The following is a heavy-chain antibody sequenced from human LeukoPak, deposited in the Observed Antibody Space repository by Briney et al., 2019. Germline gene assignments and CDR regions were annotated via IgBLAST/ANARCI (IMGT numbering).Heavy chain of an antibody. D-gene: IGHD4-11*01. J-gene: IGHJ3*02. CDR1: GFTFSSYS. V-gene: IGHV3-21*01. Sequence: GGSLRLSCAASGFTFSSYSMNWVRQAPGKGLEWVSSISSSSSYIYYADSVKGRFTISRDNAKNSLYLQMNSLRAEDTAVYYCAIDPTVTTGRPAWSFDIWGQGTMVTVSS. CDR2: ISSSSSYI. CDR3: AIDPTVTTGRPAWSFDI.